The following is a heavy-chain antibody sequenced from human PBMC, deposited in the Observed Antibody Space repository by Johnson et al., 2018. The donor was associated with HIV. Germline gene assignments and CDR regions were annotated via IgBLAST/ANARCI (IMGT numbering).Heavy chain of an antibody. D-gene: IGHD3-10*01. CDR3: ARAGKWSGDAFDI. CDR1: RFTFSNYA. V-gene: IGHV3-33*08. Sequence: QVQLVESGGGVVQPGRSLRLSCIASRFTFSNYAMHWVRQAPGKGLEWVTVIGYDGSNEYYADSVKGRFTISRDNSKNTLYLQMNSLRAGDTAVYYCARAGKWSGDAFDIWGQGTMVTVSS. CDR2: IGYDGSNE. J-gene: IGHJ3*02.